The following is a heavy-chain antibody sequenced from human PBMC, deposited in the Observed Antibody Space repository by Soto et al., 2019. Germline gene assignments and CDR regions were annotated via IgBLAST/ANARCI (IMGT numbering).Heavy chain of an antibody. D-gene: IGHD2-2*02. CDR3: ARVTVVPAAIPHELRNWYFDL. V-gene: IGHV3-30-3*01. Sequence: QVQLVDSGGGVVQPGRSLRLSCVASGFSFDRNSMHWVRQAPGKGLEWVARISYDGNNKDYAESVRGRFTISRDNSKKKMYLQTNSLRPEDTAMYFCARVTVVPAAIPHELRNWYFDLWGRGTLVSVSS. J-gene: IGHJ2*01. CDR2: ISYDGNNK. CDR1: GFSFDRNS.